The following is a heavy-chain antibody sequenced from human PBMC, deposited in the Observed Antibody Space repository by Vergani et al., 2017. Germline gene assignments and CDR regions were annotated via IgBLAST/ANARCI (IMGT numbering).Heavy chain of an antibody. D-gene: IGHD6-19*01. J-gene: IGHJ4*02. CDR3: ARLRGWYVGY. Sequence: QVQLQQWGAGLLKPSETLSLTCAVYGGSFSGYYWSWIRQPPGKGLEWIGEINHSGSTNYNPSLKRRVTISVDTSKNQFSLKLSSVTAADTAVYYCARLRGWYVGYWGQGTLVTVSS. CDR2: INHSGST. V-gene: IGHV4-34*01. CDR1: GGSFSGYY.